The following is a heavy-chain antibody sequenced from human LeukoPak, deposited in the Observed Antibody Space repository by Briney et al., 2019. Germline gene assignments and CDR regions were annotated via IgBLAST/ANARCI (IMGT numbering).Heavy chain of an antibody. Sequence: SGTLSLTCAVSGGSISSNNWWGWVRQPPGKGLEWIGYIYHSGSTYYNPSLKSRVTISVDRSKNQFSLKLSSVTAADTAVYYCARRVVAGTLDYWGQGTLVTVSS. CDR3: ARRVVAGTLDY. V-gene: IGHV4-4*02. CDR1: GGSISSNNW. D-gene: IGHD6-19*01. CDR2: IYHSGST. J-gene: IGHJ4*02.